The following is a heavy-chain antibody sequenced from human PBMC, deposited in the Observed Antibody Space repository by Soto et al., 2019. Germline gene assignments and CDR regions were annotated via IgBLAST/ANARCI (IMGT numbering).Heavy chain of an antibody. CDR1: GGSISSGTYY. V-gene: IGHV4-61*01. Sequence: QVQLQESGPGLVKPSETLSLTCTVSGGSISSGTYYWTWIRQPPGKELEWIGYIYYSGSTNYNPSLKNRVNISAGKSKNQFSLNLSSATAADTAVYYCARGSHFDSRGYVYWGQGALVTV. D-gene: IGHD3-22*01. J-gene: IGHJ4*02. CDR2: IYYSGST. CDR3: ARGSHFDSRGYVY.